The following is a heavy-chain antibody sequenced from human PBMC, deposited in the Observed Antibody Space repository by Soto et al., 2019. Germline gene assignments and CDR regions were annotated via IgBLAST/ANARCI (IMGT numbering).Heavy chain of an antibody. CDR2: ISAYNGNT. CDR3: ARDYPGPRITKVRAPLRFDY. V-gene: IGHV1-18*04. Sequence: GASVKVSCKASGYTFTSYGISWVRQAPGQGLEWMGWISAYNGNTNYAQKLQGRVTMTTDTSTSTAYMELRSLRSDDTAVYYCARDYPGPRITKVRAPLRFDYWGQGTLVTVSS. D-gene: IGHD3-10*01. J-gene: IGHJ4*02. CDR1: GYTFTSYG.